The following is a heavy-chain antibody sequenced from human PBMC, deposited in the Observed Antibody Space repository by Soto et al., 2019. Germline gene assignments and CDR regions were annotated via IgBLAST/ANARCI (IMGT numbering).Heavy chain of an antibody. D-gene: IGHD2-15*01. CDR2: FSGSGGST. J-gene: IGHJ4*02. CDR1: GFTFSSYA. Sequence: EVQLLESGGGLLHPGGPLRLSCAASGFTFSSYALGWVGRVQGRGLEWAPAFSGSGGSTYYADSVKGRFTISRDNSKNTLYLQMNSLRAEDTAVYYCAKDIPRGYCSGGSCYPSVYWGQGTLVTVSS. CDR3: AKDIPRGYCSGGSCYPSVY. V-gene: IGHV3-23*01.